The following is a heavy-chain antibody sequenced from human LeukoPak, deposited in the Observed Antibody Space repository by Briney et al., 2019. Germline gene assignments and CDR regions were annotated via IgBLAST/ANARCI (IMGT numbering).Heavy chain of an antibody. Sequence: SETLSLTCTVSGGSISSYYWSWIRQPPGKGLEWIGYIYYSGSTNYNPSLKSRVTISVDTSKNQFSLKLSSVTAADTAVCYCARGLGSGNYYVGFDYWGQGTLVTVSS. J-gene: IGHJ4*02. V-gene: IGHV4-59*01. CDR1: GGSISSYY. D-gene: IGHD1-26*01. CDR3: ARGLGSGNYYVGFDY. CDR2: IYYSGST.